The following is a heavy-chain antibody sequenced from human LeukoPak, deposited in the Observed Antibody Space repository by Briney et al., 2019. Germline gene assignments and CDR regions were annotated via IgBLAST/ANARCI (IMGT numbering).Heavy chain of an antibody. CDR2: INHSGST. V-gene: IGHV4-34*01. CDR3: ARGPPRYYYDSSGYHGEYYFDY. CDR1: GGSFSGYY. D-gene: IGHD3-22*01. Sequence: ETLSLTCVAYGGSFSGYYWSWIRQPPGKGLEWIGEINHSGSTNYNPSLKSRVTISVDTSKNQFSLKLSSVTAADTAVYYCARGPPRYYYDSSGYHGEYYFDYWGQGTLVTVSS. J-gene: IGHJ4*02.